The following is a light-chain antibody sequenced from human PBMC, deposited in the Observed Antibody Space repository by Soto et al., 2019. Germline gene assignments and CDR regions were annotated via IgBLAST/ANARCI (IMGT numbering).Light chain of an antibody. CDR2: DAS. Sequence: SVLIKSPETPRLSTGCRARLSCRDSQSVSSYLTWYQQKPGQPPRLLIYDASNRATGIPARFSGSGSGTDFTLTISCRVPKHFAVYFCQQRSNWPPITCGQGTRLEIK. J-gene: IGKJ5*01. CDR1: QSVSSY. V-gene: IGKV3-11*01. CDR3: QQRSNWPPIT.